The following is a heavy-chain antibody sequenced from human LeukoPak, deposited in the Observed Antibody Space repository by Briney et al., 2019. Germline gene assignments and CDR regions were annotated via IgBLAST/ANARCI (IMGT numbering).Heavy chain of an antibody. CDR3: AKNYGSGSYLTPGYFQH. V-gene: IGHV3-43D*03. J-gene: IGHJ1*01. Sequence: GGSLRLSCAASGFTFDDYAMHWVRQAPGKGLEWVSLITWDGGSTYYEDSVKGRFTISRDNSKNSLYLQMNSLRAEDTALYYCAKNYGSGSYLTPGYFQHWGQGTLVTVSS. CDR1: GFTFDDYA. CDR2: ITWDGGST. D-gene: IGHD3-10*01.